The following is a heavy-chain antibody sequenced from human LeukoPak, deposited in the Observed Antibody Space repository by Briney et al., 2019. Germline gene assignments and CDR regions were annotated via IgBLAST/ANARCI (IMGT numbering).Heavy chain of an antibody. CDR1: GFTVSSNY. Sequence: GSLRLSCAASGFTVSSNYMSWVRQAPGKGLEWVSVIYSGGSTYYADSVKGRFTISRDNSKNTLYLQMNSLRAEDTAVYYCARDSPSRGWPLDYWGQGTLVTVSS. D-gene: IGHD6-19*01. V-gene: IGHV3-66*02. J-gene: IGHJ4*02. CDR3: ARDSPSRGWPLDY. CDR2: IYSGGST.